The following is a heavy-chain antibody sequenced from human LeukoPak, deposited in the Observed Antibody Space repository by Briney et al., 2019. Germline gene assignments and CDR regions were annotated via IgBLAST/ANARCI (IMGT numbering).Heavy chain of an antibody. Sequence: SETLSLTCTVSGGSIRTNTYYWGWVRQPPGKGLEWIGEIHHRGTTYYLPSLKSRVTMSVDTSKNHFSLELSSVSAADTAVYYCGSVTYVGYQHFDNWGQGILVIVSS. CDR1: GGSIRTNTYY. CDR2: IHHRGTT. V-gene: IGHV4-39*07. D-gene: IGHD3-22*01. J-gene: IGHJ4*02. CDR3: GSVTYVGYQHFDN.